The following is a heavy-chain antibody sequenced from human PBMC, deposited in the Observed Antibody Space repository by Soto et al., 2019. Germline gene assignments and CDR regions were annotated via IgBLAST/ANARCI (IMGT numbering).Heavy chain of an antibody. D-gene: IGHD6-6*01. Sequence: QVQLVQSGAEVKKPGASVKVSCKASGYTFTSYGISWVRQAPGQGLAWMGWISAYNGNTNYAQKLQGRVTMTTDTSTSTACMERRSLRSDGTVVYYFARDENAARPGGGWFYPWGQGTLVTVS. CDR2: ISAYNGNT. CDR1: GYTFTSYG. CDR3: ARDENAARPGGGWFYP. V-gene: IGHV1-18*04. J-gene: IGHJ5*02.